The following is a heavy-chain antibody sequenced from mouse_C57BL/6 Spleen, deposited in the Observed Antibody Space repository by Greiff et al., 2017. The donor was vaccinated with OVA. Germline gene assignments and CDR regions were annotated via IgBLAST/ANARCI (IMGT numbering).Heavy chain of an antibody. CDR2: IHPNSGST. CDR1: GYTFTSYW. D-gene: IGHD2-3*01. J-gene: IGHJ2*01. Sequence: VQLQQPGAELVKPGASVKLSCKASGYTFTSYWMHWVKQRPGQGLEWIGMIHPNSGSTNYNEKFKSKATLTVDKSSSTAYMQLSSLTSEDSAVYYCARSPDGYYFDYWGKGTTLTVSS. V-gene: IGHV1-64*01. CDR3: ARSPDGYYFDY.